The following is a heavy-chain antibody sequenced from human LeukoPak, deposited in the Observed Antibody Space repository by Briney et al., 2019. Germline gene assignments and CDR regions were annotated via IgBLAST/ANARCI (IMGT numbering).Heavy chain of an antibody. J-gene: IGHJ5*02. CDR2: IYTSGST. D-gene: IGHD3-9*01. CDR3: ARGYFDWTLSDP. CDR1: GGSISSGSYY. Sequence: PSETLSLTCTVSGGSISSGSYYWSWIRQPAGKGLEWIGRIYTSGSTNYNPSLKSRVTISVDTSKNQFSLKLSSVTAADTAVYYCARGYFDWTLSDPWGQGTLVTVSS. V-gene: IGHV4-61*02.